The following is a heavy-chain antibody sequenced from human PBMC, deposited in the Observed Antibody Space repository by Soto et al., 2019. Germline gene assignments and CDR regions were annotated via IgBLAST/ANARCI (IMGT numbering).Heavy chain of an antibody. CDR3: AKGVPAAYLGY. J-gene: IGHJ4*02. CDR2: ISYDGSNK. Sequence: QVQLVESGGGVVQPGRSLRLSCAASGFTFSSYGMHWVRQAPGKGLEWVAVISYDGSNKYYADSVKGRFTISRDNSKNTLYLQMNSLRAEDTAVYYCAKGVPAAYLGYWGQGTLVTVSS. CDR1: GFTFSSYG. D-gene: IGHD2-2*01. V-gene: IGHV3-30*18.